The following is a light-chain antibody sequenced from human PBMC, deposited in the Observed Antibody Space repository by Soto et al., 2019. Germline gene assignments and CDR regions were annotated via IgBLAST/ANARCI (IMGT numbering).Light chain of an antibody. V-gene: IGKV3-20*01. CDR3: QQYGSSIT. Sequence: EIVLTQSPAPLSVSPGESVTLSCRASQNLHSFLNWYQQRPGQAPRPLIYDGSKRAAGVPDRISGDGSGTDYPLTISRLEPEDFAVFYCQQYGSSITLGQGTRLEIK. CDR1: QNLHSF. CDR2: DGS. J-gene: IGKJ5*01.